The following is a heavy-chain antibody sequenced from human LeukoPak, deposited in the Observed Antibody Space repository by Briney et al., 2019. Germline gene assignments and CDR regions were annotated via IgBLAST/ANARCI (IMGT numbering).Heavy chain of an antibody. Sequence: GGSLRLSCAASGFTFSDYNMRWIRQAPGKGLEWVSSISRSGSTKYYADSVKGRFTISRDNAKNSLFLQMNSLRAEDTAVYYCARGGYLQGFDPWGQGTLVTVSS. CDR2: ISRSGSTK. CDR1: GFTFSDYN. D-gene: IGHD5-18*01. CDR3: ARGGYLQGFDP. V-gene: IGHV3-11*01. J-gene: IGHJ5*02.